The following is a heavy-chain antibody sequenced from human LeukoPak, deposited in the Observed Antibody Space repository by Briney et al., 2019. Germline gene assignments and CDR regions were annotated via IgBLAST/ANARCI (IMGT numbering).Heavy chain of an antibody. CDR1: GYTFTSYA. Sequence: GASVKVSCKASGYTFTSYAMNWVRQAPGQRLEWMGWINAGNGNTKYSQKFQGRVTITRDTSASTAYMELSSLRSEDTAVYYCARDRGAAGPRWYFDCWGQGTLVTVSS. J-gene: IGHJ4*02. CDR2: INAGNGNT. D-gene: IGHD6-13*01. V-gene: IGHV1-3*01. CDR3: ARDRGAAGPRWYFDC.